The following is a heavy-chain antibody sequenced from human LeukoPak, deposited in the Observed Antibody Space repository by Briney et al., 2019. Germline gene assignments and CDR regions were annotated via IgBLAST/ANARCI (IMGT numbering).Heavy chain of an antibody. CDR3: ARENYYGMDV. V-gene: IGHV4-61*08. Sequence: ASETLSLTCTVSGGSISSGDYYWSWIRQPPGKGLEWIGYIYYSGSTNYNPSLKSRVTMSVDTSKNQFSLKLSSVTAADTAVYYCARENYYGMDVWGQGTTVIVSS. CDR1: GGSISSGDYY. J-gene: IGHJ6*02. CDR2: IYYSGST.